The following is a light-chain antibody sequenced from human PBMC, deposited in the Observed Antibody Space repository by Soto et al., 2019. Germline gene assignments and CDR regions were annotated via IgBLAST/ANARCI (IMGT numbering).Light chain of an antibody. CDR2: GAS. CDR1: QSVSSSS. Sequence: ENVLTQSPGTLSLSPGERATLFCRASQSVSSSSLAWYQQKPGQAPRLLIYGASSRATGIPDRCSGSGSETDFTLSITRLEPEDFAMYYCQQYENSPITFGLGTRLEIK. V-gene: IGKV3-20*01. J-gene: IGKJ5*01. CDR3: QQYENSPIT.